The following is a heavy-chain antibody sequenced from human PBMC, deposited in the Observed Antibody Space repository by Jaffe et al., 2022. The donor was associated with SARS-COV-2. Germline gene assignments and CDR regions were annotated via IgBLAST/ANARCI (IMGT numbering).Heavy chain of an antibody. Sequence: QVRLQESGPGLVQPSQTLSLTCTVSGDSITSGGYYWTWIRQHPGKGLEWIGYIYYSGTAYYNPSLESRVTISVDTSKNHFSLKMTSVTAADTAMYYCARDEGVGSWRNWFDPWGQGTLVTVSS. CDR3: ARDEGVGSWRNWFDP. CDR1: GDSITSGGYY. J-gene: IGHJ5*02. CDR2: IYYSGTA. D-gene: IGHD2-15*01. V-gene: IGHV4-31*03.